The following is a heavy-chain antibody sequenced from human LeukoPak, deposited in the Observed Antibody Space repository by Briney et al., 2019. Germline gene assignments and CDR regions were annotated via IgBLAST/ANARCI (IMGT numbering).Heavy chain of an antibody. CDR3: TTAPIQLWLESEYYFDY. CDR2: IKSKTDGGTT. Sequence: PGGSLRLSCAAYGFTFSNAWMSWVRQAPGKGLEWVGRIKSKTDGGTTDYAAPVKGRFTISRDDSKNTLYLQMNSLKTADTAVYYCTTAPIQLWLESEYYFDYWGQGTLVTVSS. D-gene: IGHD5-18*01. CDR1: GFTFSNAW. J-gene: IGHJ4*02. V-gene: IGHV3-15*01.